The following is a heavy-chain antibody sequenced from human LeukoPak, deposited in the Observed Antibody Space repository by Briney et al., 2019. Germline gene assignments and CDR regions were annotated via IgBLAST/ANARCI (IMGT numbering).Heavy chain of an antibody. CDR3: ARGGQDIVVVPAAIPYDYYYMDV. CDR1: GGTFSSYA. V-gene: IGHV1-69*13. J-gene: IGHJ6*03. CDR2: IIPIFGTA. D-gene: IGHD2-2*02. Sequence: SVKVSRKASGGTFSSYAISWVRQAPGQGLEWMGGIIPIFGTANYAQKFQGRVTITADESTSTAYMELSSLRSEDTAVYYCARGGQDIVVVPAAIPYDYYYMDVWGKGTTVTVSS.